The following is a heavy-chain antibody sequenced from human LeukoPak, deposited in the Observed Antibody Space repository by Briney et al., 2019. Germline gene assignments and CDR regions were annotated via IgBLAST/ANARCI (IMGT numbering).Heavy chain of an antibody. J-gene: IGHJ6*02. D-gene: IGHD6-19*01. CDR1: GFTFSSYG. CDR2: IRYVGSNK. CDR3: AKEEEAVAALPVYGMDV. Sequence: GGSLRLSCAASGFTFSSYGMHWVRQAPGKGLEWVAFIRYVGSNKYYADSVKGRFTISRDNSKNTLYLQMNSLRAEDTAVYYCAKEEEAVAALPVYGMDVWGQGTTVTVSS. V-gene: IGHV3-30*02.